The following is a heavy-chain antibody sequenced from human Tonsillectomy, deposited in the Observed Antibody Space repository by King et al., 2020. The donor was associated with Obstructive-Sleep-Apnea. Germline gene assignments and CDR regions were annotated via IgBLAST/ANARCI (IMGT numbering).Heavy chain of an antibody. Sequence: QLQESGPGLVKPSETLSLTCTVSGGSISSSSYYWGWIRQPPGKGLEWIGSIYYSGSTYYNPSLKSRVTISVDTSKNQFSLKLSSLTAADTAGYYCLAKQQLVNWYFDLWGRGTLVTVSS. J-gene: IGHJ2*01. D-gene: IGHD6-13*01. V-gene: IGHV4-39*07. CDR3: LAKQQLVNWYFDL. CDR1: GGSISSSSYY. CDR2: IYYSGST.